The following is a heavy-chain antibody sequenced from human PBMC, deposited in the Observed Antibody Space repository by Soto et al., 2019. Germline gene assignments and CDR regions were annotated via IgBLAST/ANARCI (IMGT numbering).Heavy chain of an antibody. CDR1: GGPISSYY. J-gene: IGHJ6*02. CDR3: ARAGGSYYSPYYYYGMDV. Sequence: SETLSLTCTVSGGPISSYYWSWIRQPPGKGLEWIGYIYYSGSTNYNPSLKSRVTISVDTSKNQFSLKLSSVTAADTAVYYCARAGGSYYSPYYYYGMDVWGQGTTVTVSS. CDR2: IYYSGST. D-gene: IGHD1-26*01. V-gene: IGHV4-59*01.